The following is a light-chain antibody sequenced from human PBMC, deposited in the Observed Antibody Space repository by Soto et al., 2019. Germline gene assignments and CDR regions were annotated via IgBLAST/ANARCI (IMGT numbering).Light chain of an antibody. J-gene: IGKJ5*01. CDR3: QQYNNWPIT. V-gene: IGKV3-20*01. CDR1: QSVSSSY. CDR2: GAS. Sequence: ESVLTQSPCTLSLSPGERATLSCRASQSVSSSYLAWYQQKPGQAPRLLIYGASSRATGIPDRFSGSGSGTEFTLTISSLQSEDFEVYYCQQYNNWPITFGQGRRLEIK.